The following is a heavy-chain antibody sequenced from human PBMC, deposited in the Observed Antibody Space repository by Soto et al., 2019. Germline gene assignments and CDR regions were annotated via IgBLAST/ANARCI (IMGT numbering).Heavy chain of an antibody. CDR3: ARGSSSWFPYNLDS. V-gene: IGHV3-23*01. Sequence: GSLRLSCAASGFTVSSYAMSWVRQAPGKGLEWVSAIRTSGGNTYYADSVQRRFTISRDNSKNTLWLQMTSLRAEDTAVYYCARGSSSWFPYNLDSWGQGTLVTVSS. J-gene: IGHJ4*02. D-gene: IGHD6-13*01. CDR2: IRTSGGNT. CDR1: GFTVSSYA.